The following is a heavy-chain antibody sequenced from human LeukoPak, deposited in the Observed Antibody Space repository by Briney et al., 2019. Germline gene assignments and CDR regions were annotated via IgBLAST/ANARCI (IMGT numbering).Heavy chain of an antibody. CDR1: GGSISSYY. Sequence: SETLSLTCTVSGGSISSYYWSWIRQPAGKGLEWIGRIYTSGSTNYNPSLKSRVTISVETSKNQFSLKLKSVTAADTAVYYCARDFQGEVGATEGAWYYYYYYMDVWGKGTTVTISS. V-gene: IGHV4-4*07. J-gene: IGHJ6*03. D-gene: IGHD1-26*01. CDR2: IYTSGST. CDR3: ARDFQGEVGATEGAWYYYYYYMDV.